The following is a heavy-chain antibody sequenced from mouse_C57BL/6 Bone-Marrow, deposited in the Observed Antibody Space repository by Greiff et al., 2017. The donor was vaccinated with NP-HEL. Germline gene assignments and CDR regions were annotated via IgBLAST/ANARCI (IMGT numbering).Heavy chain of an antibody. CDR3: ARGAY. CDR1: GYEFSNYW. CDR2: IYPGDGDT. J-gene: IGHJ3*01. Sequence: QVQLKQSGAELVKPGASVKISCKASGYEFSNYWMNWVKQRPGKGLEWIGQIYPGDGDTNYNGKFKDKATLTADNSSSTAYMQLSRLTSEDSAVYFCARGAYWGQGTLVTVSA. V-gene: IGHV1-80*01.